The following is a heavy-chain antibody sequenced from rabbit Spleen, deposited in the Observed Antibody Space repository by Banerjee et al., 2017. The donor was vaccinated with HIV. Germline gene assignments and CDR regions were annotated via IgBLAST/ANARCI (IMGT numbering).Heavy chain of an antibody. CDR1: GFDFSNYG. D-gene: IGHD1-1*01. V-gene: IGHV1S47*01. CDR3: VRYSSDYFGRGGASNL. CDR2: IEPIFGNT. Sequence: QEQLVESGGGLVQPGGSLKLSCKASGFDFSNYGVSWVRQAPGKGLEWIGYIEPIFGNTYYANWVNGRFTISSHNAQNTLYLQLSSLTAADTATYFCVRYSSDYFGRGGASNLWGPGTLVTVS. J-gene: IGHJ4*01.